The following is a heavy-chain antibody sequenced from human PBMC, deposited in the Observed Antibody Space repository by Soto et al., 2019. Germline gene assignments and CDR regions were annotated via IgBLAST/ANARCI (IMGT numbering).Heavy chain of an antibody. CDR3: ARIMIVGVLSYYMDV. CDR2: MYHSGST. J-gene: IGHJ6*03. CDR1: GDSISSSSSHY. D-gene: IGHD3-3*01. Sequence: QVQLRESGPGLVKPSETLSLSCAVSGDSISSSSSHYWGWIRQPPGKGLEWIANMYHSGSTYYNPSLKSRVTISLETAENQVSQKLASVTAADTAVYYCARIMIVGVLSYYMDVWGEGTTVTVSS. V-gene: IGHV4-39*01.